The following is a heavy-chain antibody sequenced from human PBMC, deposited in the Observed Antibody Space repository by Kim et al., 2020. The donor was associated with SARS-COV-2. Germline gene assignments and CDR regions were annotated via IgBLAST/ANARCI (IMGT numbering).Heavy chain of an antibody. CDR2: IIPIFGRA. Sequence: SVKVSCKASGCTFSSYAISWVRQAPGQGLEWMGWIIPIFGRANYAQKFQGRVTITADESTSTAYMELSSLRSEDTAVYYCARDVRSSSWSYGMDVWGQGTPVTVS. D-gene: IGHD6-13*01. CDR1: GCTFSSYA. J-gene: IGHJ6*02. CDR3: ARDVRSSSWSYGMDV. V-gene: IGHV1-69*13.